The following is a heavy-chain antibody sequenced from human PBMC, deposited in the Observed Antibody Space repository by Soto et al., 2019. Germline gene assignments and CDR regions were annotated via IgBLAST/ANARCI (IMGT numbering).Heavy chain of an antibody. Sequence: GGSLRLSCAASGFTFSSYAMSWVRQAPGKGLEWVSAISGSGGSTYYADSVKGRFTISRDNSKNTLYLQMNSLRAEDTAVYYCAKGRYDYVWGSYRPVPYYGMDVWGQGTTVTVSS. D-gene: IGHD3-16*02. CDR3: AKGRYDYVWGSYRPVPYYGMDV. J-gene: IGHJ6*02. CDR1: GFTFSSYA. CDR2: ISGSGGST. V-gene: IGHV3-23*01.